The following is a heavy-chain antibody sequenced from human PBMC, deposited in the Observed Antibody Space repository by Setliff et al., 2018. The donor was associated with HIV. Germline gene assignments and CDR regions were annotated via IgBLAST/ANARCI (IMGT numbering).Heavy chain of an antibody. V-gene: IGHV4-4*08. D-gene: IGHD3-10*01. CDR1: GDSISSYY. Sequence: PLETLSLTCTVSGDSISSYYWSWIRQPPGKGLEWIGYIYTSGITDYNPSLKSRVTISGDTSKNQFSLKLSSVTAADTAVYYCARDRRGYYYGSGSCYMDVWGTGTTVTVSS. CDR3: ARDRRGYYYGSGSCYMDV. CDR2: IYTSGIT. J-gene: IGHJ6*03.